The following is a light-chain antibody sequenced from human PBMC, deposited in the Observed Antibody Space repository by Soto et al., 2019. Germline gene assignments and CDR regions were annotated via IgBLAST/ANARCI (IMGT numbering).Light chain of an antibody. V-gene: IGLV2-14*03. CDR3: SSFTSRFTFV. CDR1: RSDVGAYNY. Sequence: QSVLTQPASVSGSPGQSIAISCTETRSDVGAYNYVSWYQQHPGKAPKLMISDVTNRPSGVSDRFSGSTSGNTASLTISGRQADDEADYYCSSFTSRFTFVFGTGTKLTVL. CDR2: DVT. J-gene: IGLJ1*01.